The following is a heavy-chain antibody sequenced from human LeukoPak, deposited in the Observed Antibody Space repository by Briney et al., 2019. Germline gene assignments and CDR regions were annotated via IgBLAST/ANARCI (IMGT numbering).Heavy chain of an antibody. CDR3: ARDATYYYDSSGSDAFDI. J-gene: IGHJ3*02. D-gene: IGHD3-22*01. CDR2: ISSSSSTI. V-gene: IGHV3-48*01. Sequence: PGGSLRLSCAASGFTFSSYSMNWVRQAPGKGLEWVSYISSSSSTIYYADSVKGRFTISRDNAKNSLYLQMNSLRAEDTAVYYCARDATYYYDSSGSDAFDIWGQGTMVTFSS. CDR1: GFTFSSYS.